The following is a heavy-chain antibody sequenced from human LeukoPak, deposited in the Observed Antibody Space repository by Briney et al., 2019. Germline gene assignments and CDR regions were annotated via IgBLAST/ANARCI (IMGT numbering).Heavy chain of an antibody. V-gene: IGHV4-59*01. Sequence: SETLSLTCTVSGGSISSYYWSWIRQPPGKGLEWIGYIYYSGSTNYNPSLKSRVTISVDTSKNQFSLKLSSVTAADTAVYYCAREKYCSDSNCYSTLFDPWGQGTLVIVSS. J-gene: IGHJ5*02. CDR2: IYYSGST. CDR3: AREKYCSDSNCYSTLFDP. D-gene: IGHD2-15*01. CDR1: GGSISSYY.